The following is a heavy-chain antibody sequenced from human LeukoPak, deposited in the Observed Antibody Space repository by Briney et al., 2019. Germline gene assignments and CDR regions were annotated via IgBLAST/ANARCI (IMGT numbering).Heavy chain of an antibody. CDR2: INPNSGGT. CDR1: GYTFTGYY. Sequence: ASVKVSCKASGYTFTGYYMHWVRQAPGQGLEWMGWINPNSGGTNYAQKFQGRVTMTRDTSISTAYMELSRLRSDDTAVCYCARVDYYDSSGYPISADDYWGQGTLVTVSS. V-gene: IGHV1-2*02. CDR3: ARVDYYDSSGYPISADDY. J-gene: IGHJ4*02. D-gene: IGHD3-22*01.